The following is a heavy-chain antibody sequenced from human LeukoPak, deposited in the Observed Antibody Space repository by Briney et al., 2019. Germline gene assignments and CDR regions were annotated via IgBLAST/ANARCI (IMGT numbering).Heavy chain of an antibody. J-gene: IGHJ3*02. D-gene: IGHD4-17*01. CDR1: GLSISNGYY. CDR2: IYHSGST. CDR3: AKNMTTVFCQPRSDAFDI. V-gene: IGHV4-38-2*01. Sequence: SETLSLTCAVSGLSISNGYYWGWIRQPPVKGLEWNGTIYHSGSTSYNPSLKSRVTISVDTSKNQFSLRLRSVTAADTAVYYCAKNMTTVFCQPRSDAFDIWGQGTMVTVSS.